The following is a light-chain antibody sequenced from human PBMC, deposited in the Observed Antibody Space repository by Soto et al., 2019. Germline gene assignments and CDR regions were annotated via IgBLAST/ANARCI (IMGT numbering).Light chain of an antibody. CDR2: AAS. CDR1: QSISTY. J-gene: IGKJ1*01. Sequence: DIQMTQSPSSLSASVGDRVTITCRAGQSISTYLNWYQQKSGKPPKLLISAASSLQSGVPSRFSGSGSGTDFTLTISSLQPDDFATYYCQQYNSFSWTFGQGTKVDIK. CDR3: QQYNSFSWT. V-gene: IGKV1-39*01.